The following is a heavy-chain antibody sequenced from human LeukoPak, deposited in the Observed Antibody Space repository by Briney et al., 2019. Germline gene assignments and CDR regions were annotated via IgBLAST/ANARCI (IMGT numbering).Heavy chain of an antibody. CDR1: GGSISSGSYY. D-gene: IGHD6-13*01. CDR3: ARARTRSSSWYFDY. CDR2: IYTSGST. J-gene: IGHJ4*02. V-gene: IGHV4-61*02. Sequence: SETLSLTCTVFGGSISSGSYYWSWIRQPAGKGLEWIGRIYTSGSTNYNPSLKSRVTISVDTSKNQFSLKLSSVTAADTAVYYCARARTRSSSWYFDYWGQGTLVTVSS.